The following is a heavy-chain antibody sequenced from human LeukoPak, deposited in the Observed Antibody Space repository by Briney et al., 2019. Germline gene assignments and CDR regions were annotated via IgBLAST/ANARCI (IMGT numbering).Heavy chain of an antibody. V-gene: IGHV4-59*01. D-gene: IGHD4-17*01. CDR1: GGSISSYY. CDR3: ARDLLDDYGDGGSAFDI. Sequence: KPSETLSLTCTVSGGSISSYYWSWIRQPPGKGLGWIGYIYYSGSTNYNPSLKSRVTISVDTSENQFSLKLSSVTAADTAVYYCARDLLDDYGDGGSAFDIWGQGTMVTVSS. J-gene: IGHJ3*02. CDR2: IYYSGST.